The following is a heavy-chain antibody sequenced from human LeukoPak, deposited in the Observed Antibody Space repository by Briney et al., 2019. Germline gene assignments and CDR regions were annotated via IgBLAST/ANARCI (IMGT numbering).Heavy chain of an antibody. V-gene: IGHV3-48*04. CDR1: GFTFSSYS. D-gene: IGHD5-18*01. CDR2: ISSSSSTI. J-gene: IGHJ6*02. CDR3: AKDPDTAMREMFYYYGMDV. Sequence: GGSLRLSCAASGFTFSSYSMNWVRQAPGKGLEWVSYISSSSSTIYYADSVKGRFTNSRDNAKNSLYLQMNSLRAEDTAVYYCAKDPDTAMREMFYYYGMDVWGQGTTVTVSS.